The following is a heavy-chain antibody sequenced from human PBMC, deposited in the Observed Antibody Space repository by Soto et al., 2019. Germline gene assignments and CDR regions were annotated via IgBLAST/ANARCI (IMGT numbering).Heavy chain of an antibody. CDR3: GREEGVVARAFDY. D-gene: IGHD2-15*01. CDR1: GFTFSSYG. J-gene: IGHJ4*02. CDR2: IWFDGSKK. Sequence: QVQLVESGGGVVQPGRSLRLSCTTSGFTFSSYGMHWVRQAPGKGLEWMAIIWFDGSKKYYADSVKGRFTISRDNSKRTMYLHMNSLRVEETAVYYCGREEGVVARAFDYWGQGTLVNVSS. V-gene: IGHV3-33*01.